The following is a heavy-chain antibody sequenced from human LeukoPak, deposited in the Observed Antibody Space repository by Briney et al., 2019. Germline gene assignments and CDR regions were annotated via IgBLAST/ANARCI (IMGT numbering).Heavy chain of an antibody. CDR2: TYYRSKWHN. J-gene: IGHJ5*02. CDR3: SRVQTQSGWFDP. D-gene: IGHD4-23*01. Sequence: SQTLSLTCAISGDSVSSNSATWNWIRQSPSRGLEWLGRTYYRSKWHNDYAASVKGRITINSDTSKSQFSLEVNSVTPEDTAVYYCSRVQTQSGWFDPGGQGTLVTVSS. CDR1: GDSVSSNSAT. V-gene: IGHV6-1*01.